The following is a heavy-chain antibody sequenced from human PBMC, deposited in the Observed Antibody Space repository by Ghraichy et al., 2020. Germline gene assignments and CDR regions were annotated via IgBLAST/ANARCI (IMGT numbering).Heavy chain of an antibody. Sequence: GGSLRLSCAASGFTVSSNYMSWVRQAPGKGLEWVSVIYSGGSTYYADSVKGRFTISIDNSKNPLSLQMNRLRAADTAVYYCASCLSSSWYFYYWGQGTLVAVS. D-gene: IGHD6-13*01. J-gene: IGHJ4*02. V-gene: IGHV3-66*01. CDR3: ASCLSSSWYFYY. CDR2: IYSGGST. CDR1: GFTVSSNY.